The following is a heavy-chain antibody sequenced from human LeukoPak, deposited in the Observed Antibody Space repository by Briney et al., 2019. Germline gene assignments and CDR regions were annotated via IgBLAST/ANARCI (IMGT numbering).Heavy chain of an antibody. J-gene: IGHJ4*02. Sequence: KPSETLSLTCAVYGGSFSGYYWSWIRQPPGKGLEWIGEINHSGSTNYNPSLKSRVTISVDTSKNQFSLKLSSVTAADTAVYYCARSTVTYRVGATTSFGARAGGLIDYWGQGTLVTVSS. D-gene: IGHD1-26*01. CDR1: GGSFSGYY. CDR3: ARSTVTYRVGATTSFGARAGGLIDY. CDR2: INHSGST. V-gene: IGHV4-34*01.